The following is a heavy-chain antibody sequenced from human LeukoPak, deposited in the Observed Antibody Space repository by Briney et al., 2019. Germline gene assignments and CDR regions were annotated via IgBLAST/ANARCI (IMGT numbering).Heavy chain of an antibody. Sequence: PGGTLRLSCAASGFTISTYGMSWVRQAPGKGLEWVSSIQWNDDSTGYADSVKGRFTISRDNAKNSLYLQMKSLRAEDTALYYCARDSDYYSSGWSPWDYWGQGTLVTVSS. CDR1: GFTISTYG. CDR3: ARDSDYYSSGWSPWDY. D-gene: IGHD6-19*01. CDR2: IQWNDDST. J-gene: IGHJ4*02. V-gene: IGHV3-20*04.